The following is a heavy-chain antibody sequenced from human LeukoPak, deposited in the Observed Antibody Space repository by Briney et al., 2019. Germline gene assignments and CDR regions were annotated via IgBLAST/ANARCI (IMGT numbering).Heavy chain of an antibody. Sequence: ASVNVSCKTSGYTFISYGISWVRQAPGQGLEWMGWISAYNGNTNYAQKFQGRVSMTTDTSTSTAYMELRSLRADDTAVYHCARDKGMVGYCSGGSCYWPFDYWGQGTLVIVFS. CDR3: ARDKGMVGYCSGGSCYWPFDY. J-gene: IGHJ4*02. D-gene: IGHD2-15*01. CDR1: GYTFISYG. V-gene: IGHV1-18*01. CDR2: ISAYNGNT.